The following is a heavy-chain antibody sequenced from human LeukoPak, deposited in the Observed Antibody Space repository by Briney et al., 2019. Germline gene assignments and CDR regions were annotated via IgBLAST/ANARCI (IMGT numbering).Heavy chain of an antibody. V-gene: IGHV1-24*01. CDR2: FDPEDGET. Sequence: ASVKVSCKVSGYTLTELSMHWLRQAPGKGLEWMGGFDPEDGETIYAQKFQGRVTMTEDTSTDTAYMELSSLRSEDTAVYYCATEELTWYSGSPVPYWGQGTLVTVSS. CDR3: ATEELTWYSGSPVPY. D-gene: IGHD1-26*01. CDR1: GYTLTELS. J-gene: IGHJ4*02.